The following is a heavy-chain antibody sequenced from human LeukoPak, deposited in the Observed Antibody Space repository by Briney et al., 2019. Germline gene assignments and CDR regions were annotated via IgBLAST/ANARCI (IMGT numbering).Heavy chain of an antibody. J-gene: IGHJ1*01. CDR1: GFTFSSYE. CDR2: ISSSGSTI. D-gene: IGHD4-23*01. V-gene: IGHV3-48*03. CDR3: ASNGGNSGSQH. Sequence: GGSLRLSCAASGFTFSSYEMNWVRQAPGKGLEWVSYISSSGSTIYYADSVKGRFTISRDNAKNSLYLQMNSLRAEDTAVYYCASNGGNSGSQHWGQGTLVTVSS.